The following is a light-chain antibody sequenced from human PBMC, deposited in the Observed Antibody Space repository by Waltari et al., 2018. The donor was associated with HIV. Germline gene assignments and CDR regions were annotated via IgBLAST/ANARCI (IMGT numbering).Light chain of an antibody. CDR1: SGINVGTYR. J-gene: IGLJ3*02. CDR2: YKSDSDK. V-gene: IGLV5-45*01. CDR3: MIWHSSAWV. Sequence: QAVLTQPASLSASPGASASLTCTLRSGINVGTYRIYWYQQKPGSPPQYLLRYKSDSDKQQGSGVPILFSGSNDASANAGILLISGLQSEDEADYYCMIWHSSAWVFGGGTKLTVL.